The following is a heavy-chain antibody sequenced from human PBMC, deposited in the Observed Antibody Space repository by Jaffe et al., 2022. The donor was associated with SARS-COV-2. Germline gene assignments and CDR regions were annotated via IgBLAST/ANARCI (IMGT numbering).Heavy chain of an antibody. CDR1: GYTFTGYY. D-gene: IGHD3-10*01. V-gene: IGHV1-46*04. J-gene: IGHJ5*01. CDR2: VDPSSGTT. CDR3: ARDSGEVRGVIMANWFDS. Sequence: QVQLVQSGAEVKKPGASVKVSCKASGYTFTGYYMHWVRQAPGQGLEWMGIVDPSSGTTSNALKLQGRLTMTSDTSTSTVYMELSSLRSEDTAVYYCARDSGEVRGVIMANWFDSWGQGTLVTVSS.